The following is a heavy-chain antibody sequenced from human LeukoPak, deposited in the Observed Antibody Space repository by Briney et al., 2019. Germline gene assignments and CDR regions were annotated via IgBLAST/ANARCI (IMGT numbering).Heavy chain of an antibody. CDR2: MNPNSGKA. Sequence: ASVKVSCKASGYTFTNYDINWVRQATGQGLEWMGWMNPNSGKAGYAHKFQGRVTITRNPSITTAYMELSSLRSEDTAVYYCARSPHILTGQNFDYWGQGTLLTVSS. V-gene: IGHV1-8*03. J-gene: IGHJ4*02. D-gene: IGHD3-9*01. CDR3: ARSPHILTGQNFDY. CDR1: GYTFTNYD.